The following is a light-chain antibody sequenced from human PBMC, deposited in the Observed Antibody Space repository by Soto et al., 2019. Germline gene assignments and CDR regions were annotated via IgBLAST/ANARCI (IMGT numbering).Light chain of an antibody. J-gene: IGKJ2*01. CDR1: HSVSSSY. Sequence: IVLTQSPGTLSLSPGERVTLSCRASHSVSSSYLAWYQQKPGQAPRLLIYGASSRATGIPDRFSGSGSGTDFTLTISRLEPEDFAVYYCQQYGSSPPYTFGQGTKLEMK. CDR3: QQYGSSPPYT. V-gene: IGKV3-20*01. CDR2: GAS.